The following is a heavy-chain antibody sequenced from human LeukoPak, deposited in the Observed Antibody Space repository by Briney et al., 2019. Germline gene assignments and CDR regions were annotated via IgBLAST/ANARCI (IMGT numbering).Heavy chain of an antibody. CDR3: ARDYGTLPDY. CDR2: ISGSGGST. V-gene: IGHV3-23*01. J-gene: IGHJ4*02. D-gene: IGHD4-17*01. CDR1: GFTFSSYA. Sequence: PGGSLRLSCVASGFTFSSYAMSWVRQAPGKGLEWVSAISGSGGSTYYADSVKGRFTISRDNAKNPLYLQMNSLRAEDTAVYYCARDYGTLPDYWGQGTLVTVSS.